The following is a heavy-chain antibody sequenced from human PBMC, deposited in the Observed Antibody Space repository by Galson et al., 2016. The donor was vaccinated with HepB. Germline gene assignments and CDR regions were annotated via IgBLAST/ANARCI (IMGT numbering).Heavy chain of an antibody. V-gene: IGHV3-48*02. CDR1: GFTFSSYS. CDR2: ISSSSTI. Sequence: SLRLSCAASGFTFSSYSMNWVRQATGKGLEWVSYISSSSTIYYADSVKGRFTISRDNAKDSLYLQMNSLRDEDTAVYYCARAGHSSGWYPFNFWWFDPWGQGTLVTVSS. CDR3: ARAGHSSGWYPFNFWWFDP. J-gene: IGHJ5*02. D-gene: IGHD6-19*01.